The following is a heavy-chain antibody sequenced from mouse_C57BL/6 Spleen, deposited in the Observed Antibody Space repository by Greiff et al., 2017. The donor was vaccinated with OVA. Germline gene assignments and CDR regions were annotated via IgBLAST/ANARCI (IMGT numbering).Heavy chain of an antibody. V-gene: IGHV1-18*01. D-gene: IGHD1-1*01. CDR3: ARPSYYYGSPAWFAY. Sequence: EVQLQQSGPELVKPGASVKIPCKASGYTFTDYNMDWVKQSHGKSLEWIGDINPNNGGTIYNQKFKGKATLTVDKSSSTAYMELRSLTSEDTAVYYCARPSYYYGSPAWFAYWGQGTLVTVSA. CDR2: INPNNGGT. CDR1: GYTFTDYN. J-gene: IGHJ3*01.